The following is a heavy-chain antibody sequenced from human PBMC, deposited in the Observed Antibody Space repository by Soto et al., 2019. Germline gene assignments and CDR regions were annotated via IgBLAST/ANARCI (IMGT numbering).Heavy chain of an antibody. CDR2: ISNGVSTT. CDR3: ATSLSGYVNNY. D-gene: IGHD3-22*01. V-gene: IGHV3-48*03. CDR1: GFTFSTYE. Sequence: EVQLVESGGGWVQPGGSLRLSCAASGFTFSTYEMMWVRQAPGKGLEWVSYISYISNGVSTTFYADSVRGRFTISRDDAKSSLYLQLHSLRAEDTAVYYCATSLSGYVNNYWGQGAQVTVSS. J-gene: IGHJ4*02.